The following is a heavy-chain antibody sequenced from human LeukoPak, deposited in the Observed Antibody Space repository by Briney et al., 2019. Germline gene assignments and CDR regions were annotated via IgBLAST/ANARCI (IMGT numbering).Heavy chain of an antibody. CDR2: ISGSGGGT. J-gene: IGHJ4*02. V-gene: IGHV3-23*01. Sequence: GGSLRLSCAASGFTFGSYAMTWVRQAPGKGLEWVSVISGSGGGTHYADSVKGRFTLSRDNSKNNVFLQMNSLRAEDTAVYYCAKSIGGVVVVAADFWGQGTLVTVSS. CDR3: AKSIGGVVVVAADF. CDR1: GFTFGSYA. D-gene: IGHD2-15*01.